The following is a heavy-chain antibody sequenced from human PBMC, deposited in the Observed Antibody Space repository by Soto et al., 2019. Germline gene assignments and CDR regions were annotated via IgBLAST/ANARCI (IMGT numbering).Heavy chain of an antibody. CDR3: AKPYYDFRSGYYLDN. CDR2: ISYNGDNI. V-gene: IGHV3-30-3*02. J-gene: IGHJ4*02. D-gene: IGHD3-3*01. Sequence: QVQMVELGGGVVQPGRSLRLSCAASGFTFSTYVMHWVRQAPGKGLEWVAVISYNGDNIYYVDSVKGRFTISRDNSKNTLFLQMNSLRDEDTAVYYCAKPYYDFRSGYYLDNWGQGTLVTVSS. CDR1: GFTFSTYV.